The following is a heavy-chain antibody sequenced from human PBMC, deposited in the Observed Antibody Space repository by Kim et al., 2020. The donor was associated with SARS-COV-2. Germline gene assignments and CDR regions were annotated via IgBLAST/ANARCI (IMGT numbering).Heavy chain of an antibody. CDR3: ARRTEGYYFDY. J-gene: IGHJ4*02. CDR2: INWNSGSR. Sequence: GGSLRLSCAASGFTFGDYAMHWVRQAPGKGLEWVSGINWNSGSRGYADSVKGRFTISRDNAKNSLYLQMNSLRAEDTAFYYCARRTEGYYFDYWGQGNMVTVSS. CDR1: GFTFGDYA. V-gene: IGHV3-9*01.